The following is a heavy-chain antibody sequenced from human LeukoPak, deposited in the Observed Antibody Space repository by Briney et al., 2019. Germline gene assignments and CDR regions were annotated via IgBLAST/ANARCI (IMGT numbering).Heavy chain of an antibody. Sequence: GRSLRLSCAASGFTFDDYAMHWVRQAPGKGLEWVSGISWNSGSISYADSVKGRFTISRDNSKNTLYLQTNSLRAEDTAVYYCAKSVVVVAATLTWNYWGQGTLVTVSS. J-gene: IGHJ4*02. D-gene: IGHD2-15*01. CDR3: AKSVVVVAATLTWNY. CDR2: ISWNSGSI. V-gene: IGHV3-9*01. CDR1: GFTFDDYA.